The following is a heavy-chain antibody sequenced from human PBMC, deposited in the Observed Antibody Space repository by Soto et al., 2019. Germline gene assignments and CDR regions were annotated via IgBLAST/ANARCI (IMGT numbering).Heavy chain of an antibody. CDR2: ISAYNGNT. CDR1: GYTFTSYG. J-gene: IGHJ4*02. CDR3: ARESRVQLWLQVDY. V-gene: IGHV1-18*04. Sequence: ASEKVSCKASGYTFTSYGISWVRQAPGQGLEWMGWISAYNGNTNYAQKLQGRVTMTTDTSTSTAYMELRSLRSDDTAVYYCARESRVQLWLQVDYWGQGTLVTVSS. D-gene: IGHD5-18*01.